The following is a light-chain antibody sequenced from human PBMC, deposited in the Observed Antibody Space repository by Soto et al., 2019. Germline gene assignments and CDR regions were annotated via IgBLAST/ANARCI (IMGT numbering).Light chain of an antibody. J-gene: IGLJ1*01. V-gene: IGLV2-14*01. CDR2: EVN. Sequence: QSVLTQPASVSGSLGQSITISCTGTRTDIGGYDYVSWFQQHPGKAPKLMISEVNNRPSGVSNRFSGSKSGNTAYLTISGLQVEDEADYFCFSFTTTSTHVFGTGTKLTVL. CDR3: FSFTTTSTHV. CDR1: RTDIGGYDY.